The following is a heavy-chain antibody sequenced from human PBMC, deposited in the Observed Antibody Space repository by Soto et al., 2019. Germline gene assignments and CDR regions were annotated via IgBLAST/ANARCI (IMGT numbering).Heavy chain of an antibody. CDR1: GGTFSSYA. D-gene: IGHD3-22*01. J-gene: IGHJ6*02. Sequence: SVKFSCKASGGTFSSYAISWVRQAPGQGLEWMGGIIPIFGTANYAQKFQGRVTITADKSTSTAYMELSSLRSEDTAVYYCARDRYYYDSSGSSVYYYYGMDVWGQGTTVTVSS. V-gene: IGHV1-69*06. CDR2: IIPIFGTA. CDR3: ARDRYYYDSSGSSVYYYYGMDV.